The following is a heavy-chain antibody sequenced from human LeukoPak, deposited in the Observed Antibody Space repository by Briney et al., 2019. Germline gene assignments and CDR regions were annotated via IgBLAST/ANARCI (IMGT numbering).Heavy chain of an antibody. CDR3: ARDDSSGYYFGPFDY. J-gene: IGHJ4*02. CDR1: GFTFSSYG. CDR2: IWYDGSNK. D-gene: IGHD3-22*01. Sequence: QAGGSLRLSCAASGFTFSSYGMHWVRQAPGKGLEWVAVIWYDGSNKYYADSVKGRFTISRDNSKNTLYLQMNSPRAEDTAVYYCARDDSSGYYFGPFDYWGQGTRVTVSS. V-gene: IGHV3-33*01.